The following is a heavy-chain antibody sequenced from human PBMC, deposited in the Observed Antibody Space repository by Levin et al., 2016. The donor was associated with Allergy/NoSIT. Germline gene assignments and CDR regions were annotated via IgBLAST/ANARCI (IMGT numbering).Heavy chain of an antibody. D-gene: IGHD2-8*01. J-gene: IGHJ4*02. Sequence: WVRQAPGQGLEWMGWINTNTGNPTYAQGFTGRFVFSLDTSVSTAYLQISSLKAEDTAVYYCARDSDDIVLMVYATGPPFDYWGQGTLVTVSS. CDR3: ARDSDDIVLMVYATGPPFDY. CDR2: INTNTGNP. V-gene: IGHV7-4-1*02.